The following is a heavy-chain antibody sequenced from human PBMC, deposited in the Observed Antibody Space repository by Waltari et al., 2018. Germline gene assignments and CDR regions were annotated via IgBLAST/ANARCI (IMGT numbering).Heavy chain of an antibody. Sequence: QVQLQESGPGVVKPTETLSLTCTVSGGAISGYYWSWIRQPAGKGLEWIGRIYTSGSTNYTPSLKSRVTMSVDTSKNQFSLKLSSVTAADTAVYYCARGGFVAATKWFDPWGQGTLVTVSS. D-gene: IGHD2-15*01. CDR1: GGAISGYY. J-gene: IGHJ5*02. CDR2: IYTSGST. V-gene: IGHV4-4*07. CDR3: ARGGFVAATKWFDP.